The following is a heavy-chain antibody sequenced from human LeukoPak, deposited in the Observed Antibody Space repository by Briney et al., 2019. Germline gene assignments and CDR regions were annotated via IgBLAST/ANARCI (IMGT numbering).Heavy chain of an antibody. CDR1: GYSISSGYY. CDR2: IYHSGST. D-gene: IGHD3-3*01. CDR3: ARVLRFLEWLPKPAWFDP. Sequence: SETLSLTCAVSGYSISSGYYWGWIRQPPGKGLEWIGSIYHSGSTYYNPSLKSRVTISVDTSKNQFSLKLSSVTAADTAVYYCARVLRFLEWLPKPAWFDPWGQGTLVTVSS. J-gene: IGHJ5*02. V-gene: IGHV4-38-2*01.